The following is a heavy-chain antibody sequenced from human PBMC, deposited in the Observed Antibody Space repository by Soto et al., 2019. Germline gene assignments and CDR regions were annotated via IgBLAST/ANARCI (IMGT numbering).Heavy chain of an antibody. D-gene: IGHD6-19*01. Sequence: EVQLVESGGGLVQPGGSLRLSYAASGFTFSSYSMNWVRQAPGKGLEWVSYISGSGTTIYYADSVKGRFTVSRDNAKNSLYLQMNSLRAEDMAVYYCARTWYSSGWGWFDPWGQGTLVTVSS. V-gene: IGHV3-48*01. J-gene: IGHJ5*02. CDR1: GFTFSSYS. CDR3: ARTWYSSGWGWFDP. CDR2: ISGSGTTI.